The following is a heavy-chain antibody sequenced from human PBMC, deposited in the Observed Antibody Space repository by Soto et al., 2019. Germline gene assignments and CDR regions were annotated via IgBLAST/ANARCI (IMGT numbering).Heavy chain of an antibody. J-gene: IGHJ3*02. CDR1: GYPVTAYY. CDR3: ARGGGVGVAGSAAFDM. V-gene: IGHV1-2*02. D-gene: IGHD3-3*01. CDR2: INPATGAA. Sequence: QLHLVQSGAVVKKPGASVTVSCSASGYPVTAYYMHWVRQAPGRGLEWMGGINPATGAAKYTQTFQGRVTLTRDTSTSTVFMELGGLTSEDKAVFYCARGGGVGVAGSAAFDMWGQGTLVTVSS.